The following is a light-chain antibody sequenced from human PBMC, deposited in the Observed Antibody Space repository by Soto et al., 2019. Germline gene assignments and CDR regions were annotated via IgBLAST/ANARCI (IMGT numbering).Light chain of an antibody. Sequence: QSVLTQPPSASGTPGQRFTISCSVITSNIGSNTVNWYQQLPGTAPKLLIYSNNQRPSGVPDRFSGSKSGTSASLAISGLQSEDEADYYCAAWDDSLSGYVFGTGTKVT. J-gene: IGLJ1*01. CDR2: SNN. V-gene: IGLV1-44*01. CDR3: AAWDDSLSGYV. CDR1: TSNIGSNT.